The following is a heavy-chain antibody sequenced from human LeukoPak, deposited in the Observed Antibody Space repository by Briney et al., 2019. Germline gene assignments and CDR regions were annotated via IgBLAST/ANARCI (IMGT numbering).Heavy chain of an antibody. CDR3: ARGQKYYYDSSGYGPNDY. V-gene: IGHV4-39*01. Sequence: SETLSLTCTVSGGSISSSSYYWGWIRQPPGKGLEWIGSIYYSGSTYYNPSLKSRVTISVDTSKNQFSLKLSSVTAADTAVYYCARGQKYYYDSSGYGPNDYWGQGTLVTVSS. D-gene: IGHD3-22*01. CDR2: IYYSGST. J-gene: IGHJ4*02. CDR1: GGSISSSSYY.